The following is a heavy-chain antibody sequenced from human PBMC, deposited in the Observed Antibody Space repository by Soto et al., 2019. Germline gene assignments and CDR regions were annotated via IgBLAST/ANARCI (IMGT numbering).Heavy chain of an antibody. V-gene: IGHV3-23*01. CDR3: ATVDESESYSGKYAIDS. CDR1: GFTFSSYV. J-gene: IGHJ5*01. D-gene: IGHD1-26*01. CDR2: ISGGHTT. Sequence: EVQLLESGGGLVQPGGSLRLSCAASGFTFSSYVMSWVRQAPGKGLEWVSAISGGHTTTYADSVKGGLTISRDNSQSTLYLQMSSLRAEDTALYYCATVDESESYSGKYAIDSWGQGTLVSVST.